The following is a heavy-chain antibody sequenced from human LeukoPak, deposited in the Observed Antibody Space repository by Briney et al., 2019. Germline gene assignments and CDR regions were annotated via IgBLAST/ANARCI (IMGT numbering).Heavy chain of an antibody. V-gene: IGHV4-34*01. J-gene: IGHJ3*02. CDR1: GGSFSGYY. Sequence: SETLSLTCAVYGGSFSGYYWSWIRQPPGKGLEWIGEINHSGSTNYNPSLKSQVTISVDTSKNQFSLKLSSVTAADTAVYYCASATLYYDYVWGPTRDAFDIWGQGTMVTVSS. D-gene: IGHD3-16*01. CDR2: INHSGST. CDR3: ASATLYYDYVWGPTRDAFDI.